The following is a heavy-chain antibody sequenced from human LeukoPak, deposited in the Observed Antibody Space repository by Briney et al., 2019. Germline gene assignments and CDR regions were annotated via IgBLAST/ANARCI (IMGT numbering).Heavy chain of an antibody. CDR1: GGSFSGYY. D-gene: IGHD2-21*01. V-gene: IGHV4-34*01. Sequence: SETLSLTCAVYGGSFSGYYWSWIRQPPGKGLEWIGEINHSGSTNYNPSLKSRVTISVDTSKNQFSLKLSSVTAADTAVYYCAIPGTGGVVVIADHFDYWGQGTLVTVSS. CDR2: INHSGST. J-gene: IGHJ4*02. CDR3: AIPGTGGVVVIADHFDY.